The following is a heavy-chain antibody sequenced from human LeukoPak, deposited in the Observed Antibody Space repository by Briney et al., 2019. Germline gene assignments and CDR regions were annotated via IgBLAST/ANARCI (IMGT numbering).Heavy chain of an antibody. V-gene: IGHV3-23*01. CDR2: ISSSGGST. CDR3: AKDPGPSYYYDSSGYYHY. CDR1: GFTFSSYA. D-gene: IGHD3-22*01. Sequence: SGGSLRLSCAASGFTFSSYAMSWVRQAPGKGLEWVSAISSSGGSTYYADSVKGRFTISRDNSKNTLYLQMHTLRAEDSAVYYCAKDPGPSYYYDSSGYYHYWGQGTLVTVSS. J-gene: IGHJ4*02.